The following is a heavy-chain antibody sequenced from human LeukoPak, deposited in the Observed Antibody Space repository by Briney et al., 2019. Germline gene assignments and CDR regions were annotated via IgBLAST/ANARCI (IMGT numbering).Heavy chain of an antibody. CDR3: AKCTRSYDFGDYGMDV. D-gene: IGHD3/OR15-3a*01. Sequence: GGSLRLSCAASGFTFSSYGMHWVRQAPGKGPEWVAVISYDGSNKYYADSVKGRFTISRDNSKNTLYLQMNSLRAEDAAVYYCAKCTRSYDFGDYGMDVWGKGTTVTVSS. J-gene: IGHJ6*04. CDR1: GFTFSSYG. CDR2: ISYDGSNK. V-gene: IGHV3-30*18.